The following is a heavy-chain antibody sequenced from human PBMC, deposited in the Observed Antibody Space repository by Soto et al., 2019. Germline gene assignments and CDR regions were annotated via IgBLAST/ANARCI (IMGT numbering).Heavy chain of an antibody. Sequence: EVQLLESGGGLVQPGGSLRLSCAASGFTFSSYVMSWVRQAPGKGLEWVSSISGSGGNTYYEDSEKGRFTISRDNSKNTLHLQMNSLRDEDTAVYYGAKGRGIAIAGFDYWGQGTLVTVSS. D-gene: IGHD6-13*01. CDR3: AKGRGIAIAGFDY. V-gene: IGHV3-23*01. J-gene: IGHJ4*02. CDR1: GFTFSSYV. CDR2: ISGSGGNT.